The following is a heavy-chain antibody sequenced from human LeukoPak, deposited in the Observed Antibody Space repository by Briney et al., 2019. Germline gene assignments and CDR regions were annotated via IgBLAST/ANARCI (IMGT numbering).Heavy chain of an antibody. CDR2: IYYSGST. J-gene: IGHJ3*02. D-gene: IGHD2-2*01. Sequence: SETLSLTCTVSGGSISSYYWSWIRQPPGKGLEWIGYIYYSGSTNYNPSLKSRVTISVDTSKSQFSLKLSSVTAADTAVYYCARVDCSSTSCYPDAFDIWGQGTMVTVSS. CDR1: GGSISSYY. CDR3: ARVDCSSTSCYPDAFDI. V-gene: IGHV4-59*01.